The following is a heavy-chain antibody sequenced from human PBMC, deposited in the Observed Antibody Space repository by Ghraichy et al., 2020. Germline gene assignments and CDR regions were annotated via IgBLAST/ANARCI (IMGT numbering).Heavy chain of an antibody. CDR3: AKRGDSGWFDY. Sequence: GGSLRLSCAVSGFTFSTYAMDWVRQAPGKGLEWVSAISDSGANTYYADSVKARFTISRDNSKNTLQLQISRLRVEDTAVYYCAKRGDSGWFDYWSQGTLVTVSS. D-gene: IGHD2-21*02. V-gene: IGHV3-23*01. CDR1: GFTFSTYA. CDR2: ISDSGANT. J-gene: IGHJ5*01.